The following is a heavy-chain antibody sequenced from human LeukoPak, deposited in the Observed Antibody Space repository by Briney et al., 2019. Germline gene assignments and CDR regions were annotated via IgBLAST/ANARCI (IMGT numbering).Heavy chain of an antibody. Sequence: PGGSLRLSCSASGYTFTSYAMNWVRQAPGQGLEWMGWINTNTGNPTYAQGFTGRFVFSLDTSVSTAYLQISSLKAEDTAVYYCAREIVVPAAGNWFDPWGQGTLVTVSS. J-gene: IGHJ5*02. CDR3: AREIVVPAAGNWFDP. D-gene: IGHD2-2*01. CDR2: INTNTGNP. CDR1: GYTFTSYA. V-gene: IGHV7-4-1*02.